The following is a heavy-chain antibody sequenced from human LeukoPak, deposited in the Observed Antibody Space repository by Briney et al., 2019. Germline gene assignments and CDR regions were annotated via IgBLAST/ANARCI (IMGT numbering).Heavy chain of an antibody. CDR2: ISYDGSNK. V-gene: IGHV3-30*18. CDR3: AHDFTWSVA. Sequence: GGSLRLSCATSGFTFSSYGMHWVRQAPGKGLEWVAVISYDGSNKYYADSVKGRFTISRDNSKNTLYLQMTSLRAEDTAVYYGAHDFTWSVAWGQATLVIVS. D-gene: IGHD2-8*01. J-gene: IGHJ5*02. CDR1: GFTFSSYG.